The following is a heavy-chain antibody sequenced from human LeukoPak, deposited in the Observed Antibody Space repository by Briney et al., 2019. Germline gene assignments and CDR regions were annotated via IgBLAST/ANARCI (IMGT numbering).Heavy chain of an antibody. CDR1: GGSLSSYH. J-gene: IGHJ6*02. CDR2: IYASGGT. CDR3: ARDERWSSYSYAMDV. V-gene: IGHV4-4*07. Sequence: PSETLSLTCTVSGGSLSSYHWSWIRQPAGKGLEWIGRIYASGGTNYNPSLKSRVTMSVDTSKNHFSLKLSSVTAADTAVYYCARDERWSSYSYAMDVWGQGTTVTVPS. D-gene: IGHD2-15*01.